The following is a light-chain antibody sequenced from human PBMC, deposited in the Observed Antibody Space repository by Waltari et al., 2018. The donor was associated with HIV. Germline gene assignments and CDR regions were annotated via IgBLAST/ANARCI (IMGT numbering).Light chain of an antibody. V-gene: IGLV7-43*01. CDR3: LLYYGGAQPGL. J-gene: IGLJ2*01. CDR2: STS. Sequence: QTVVTQEPSLTLSPGGTVTLTCASSTGAVTSGYYPNWFQQNPGQAPRAMIYSTSNKHSWTPERLSGSLLGGKGALTQSRVQHEDEAEYYCLLYYGGAQPGLFGVATKRTVL. CDR1: TGAVTSGYY.